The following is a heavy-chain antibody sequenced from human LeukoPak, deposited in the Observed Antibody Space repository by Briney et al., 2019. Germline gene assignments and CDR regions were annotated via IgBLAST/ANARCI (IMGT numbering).Heavy chain of an antibody. CDR3: AKTSRITMIVVVISYYFDY. V-gene: IGHV3-23*01. D-gene: IGHD3-22*01. Sequence: TGGSLRLSCAASGFTFSSYAMSWVRPAPGKGLEWVSAISGSGGSTYYADSVKGRFTISRDNSKNTLYLQMNSLRAEDTAVYYCAKTSRITMIVVVISYYFDYWGQGTLVTVSS. CDR1: GFTFSSYA. CDR2: ISGSGGST. J-gene: IGHJ4*02.